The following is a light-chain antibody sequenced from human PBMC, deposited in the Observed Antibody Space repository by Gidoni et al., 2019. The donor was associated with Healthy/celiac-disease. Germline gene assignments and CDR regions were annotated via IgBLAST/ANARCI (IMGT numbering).Light chain of an antibody. Sequence: DIQRTHSPSSLAASVGDRVTITCRASQGISNYLAWYQQKPGKVPKLLIYAASTLQSGVPSRFSGSGSGTDFTLTISRLQPEDVAIYYCQKYNSAPFTFXPXTKVDIK. V-gene: IGKV1-27*01. J-gene: IGKJ3*01. CDR2: AAS. CDR3: QKYNSAPFT. CDR1: QGISNY.